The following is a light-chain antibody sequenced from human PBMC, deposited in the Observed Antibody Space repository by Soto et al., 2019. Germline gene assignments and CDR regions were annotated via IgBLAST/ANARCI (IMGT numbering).Light chain of an antibody. Sequence: QSALTQSRSVSGSPGQSVTISCTGTSSDVGTYNYVSWYQQHPGKAPKFIIYDVTKRPSGVPDRFSGSKSGNTASLTISGLQAEDEADYYCCSYAGRYTLFGGGTKVTVL. CDR3: CSYAGRYTL. J-gene: IGLJ2*01. CDR2: DVT. V-gene: IGLV2-11*01. CDR1: SSDVGTYNY.